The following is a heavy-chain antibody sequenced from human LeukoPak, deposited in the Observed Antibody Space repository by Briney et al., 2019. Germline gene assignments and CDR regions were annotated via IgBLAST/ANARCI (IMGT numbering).Heavy chain of an antibody. CDR3: ARADCSSSTCYLRRSWLDP. J-gene: IGHJ5*02. CDR2: ISFSSTYI. D-gene: IGHD2-21*01. Sequence: GGSLRLSCAASAFSLASYDMNWGRQAPGKGLEWVSSISFSSTYIYYRASVKGRFTISRDNAKNSLYLEMNNLRDEDTAVYYCARADCSSSTCYLRRSWLDPWGQGTLVTVSS. V-gene: IGHV3-21*06. CDR1: AFSLASYD.